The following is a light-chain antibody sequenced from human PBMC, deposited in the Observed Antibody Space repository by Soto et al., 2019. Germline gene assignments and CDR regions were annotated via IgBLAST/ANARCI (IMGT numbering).Light chain of an antibody. CDR3: SSYTSSSFVV. V-gene: IGLV2-14*01. CDR1: SSDVGGYNY. CDR2: EVS. Sequence: QSALTQPASVSGSPGQSITISCTGTSSDVGGYNYVSWYQQHPDKAPKLMIYEVSNRPSGVSNRFSGSKSGNTASLTISGLQAEDEADYYCSSYTSSSFVVFGGGTQLTVL. J-gene: IGLJ2*01.